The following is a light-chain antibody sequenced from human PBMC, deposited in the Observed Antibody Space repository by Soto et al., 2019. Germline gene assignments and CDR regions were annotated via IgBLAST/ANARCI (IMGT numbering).Light chain of an antibody. Sequence: QSALTQPASVSGSPGQSITISCTGTSSDVGGYNYVSWYQQYPGKAPKLMIFGVSDRPSGVSNRFSGSKSGNTASLTISGLQAEEADDYYCSSYNTSSTVVVFGGGTKLTVL. J-gene: IGLJ2*01. CDR2: GVS. CDR3: SSYNTSSTVVV. V-gene: IGLV2-14*01. CDR1: SSDVGGYNY.